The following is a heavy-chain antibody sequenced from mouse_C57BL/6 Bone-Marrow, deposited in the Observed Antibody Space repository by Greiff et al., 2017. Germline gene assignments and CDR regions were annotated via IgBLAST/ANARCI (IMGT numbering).Heavy chain of an antibody. CDR1: GFTFSSYA. CDR3: TRGRFDY. Sequence: EVKLQESGEGLVKPGGSLKLSCAASGFTFSSYAMSWVRQTPEKRLEWVAYISSGGDYIYYADTVKGRFTISRDNARNTLYLQMSSLKSEDTSMYYCTRGRFDYWGQGTTLTVSS. J-gene: IGHJ2*01. CDR2: ISSGGDYI. V-gene: IGHV5-9-1*02.